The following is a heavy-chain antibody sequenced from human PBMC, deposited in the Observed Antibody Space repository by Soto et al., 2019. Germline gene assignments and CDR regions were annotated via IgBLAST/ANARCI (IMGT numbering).Heavy chain of an antibody. Sequence: LGESLKISCRGSGYSFINYWIGWVRQMPGKGLEWMGIIYPGDSETKYSPSFQGQVTISADKSISTAYLQWSRLKASDTAMYYCARQGSYCDSKPFGYWGQGTLVTVSS. CDR1: GYSFINYW. J-gene: IGHJ4*02. V-gene: IGHV5-51*01. CDR2: IYPGDSET. CDR3: ARQGSYCDSKPFGY. D-gene: IGHD3-22*01.